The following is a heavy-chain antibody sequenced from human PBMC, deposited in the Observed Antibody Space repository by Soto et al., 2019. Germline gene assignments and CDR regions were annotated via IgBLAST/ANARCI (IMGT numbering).Heavy chain of an antibody. Sequence: GGSLRLSCEVSGFSLTNAWMSWVRQAPGKGLEWVGRIKNKIDGGTADYAAPVKGRFTISRDDSKDTLYLQMNSLRPEDTAVHYCAKVRGIVAVPATMDFDYWGQGTLVTVSS. J-gene: IGHJ4*02. D-gene: IGHD2-2*01. CDR1: GFSLTNAW. V-gene: IGHV3-15*01. CDR2: IKNKIDGGTA. CDR3: AKVRGIVAVPATMDFDY.